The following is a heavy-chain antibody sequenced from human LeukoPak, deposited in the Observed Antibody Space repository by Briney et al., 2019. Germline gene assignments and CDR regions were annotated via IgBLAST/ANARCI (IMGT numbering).Heavy chain of an antibody. V-gene: IGHV3-9*01. CDR1: GFTFDDYA. CDR3: ARDAFGGDKSPF. Sequence: GGSLRLSCAASGFTFDDYAMHWVRQAPGKGLEWVSGISWNSGSIGYADSVKGRFTISRDNAKNTLYLQMNSLRAEDTAVYYCARDAFGGDKSPFWGQGTLVTVSS. J-gene: IGHJ4*02. CDR2: ISWNSGSI. D-gene: IGHD3-3*01.